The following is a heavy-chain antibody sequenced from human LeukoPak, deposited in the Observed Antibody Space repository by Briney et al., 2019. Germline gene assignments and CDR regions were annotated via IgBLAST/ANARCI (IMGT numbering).Heavy chain of an antibody. V-gene: IGHV7-4-1*01. CDR3: ARDLAVPGTARGY. D-gene: IGHD6-19*01. CDR1: GYTFSAYD. Sequence: ASVKVSCKASGYTFSAYDISWMRQAPGQGLEWMGGINTNTGNPTYAQDFPGRFVFSLDSSVTTAYLQIDSVQADDTAVYFCARDLAVPGTARGYWGQGTLVTVSS. CDR2: INTNTGNP. J-gene: IGHJ4*02.